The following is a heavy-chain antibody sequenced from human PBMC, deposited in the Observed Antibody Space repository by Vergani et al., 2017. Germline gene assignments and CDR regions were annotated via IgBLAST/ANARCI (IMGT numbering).Heavy chain of an antibody. Sequence: EVQLLESGGGLVQPGGSRRLSCAGAGFTFDTYTIAFVRPAPGKGLEWVATISSGGGDIFYADSVKGRFTISRDNSKNNLFLQMNSLKDEDTAVYYCTTAWGLYYLHGEYFQYWGRGTLVSVSS. J-gene: IGHJ1*01. CDR1: GFTFDTYT. CDR3: TTAWGLYYLHGEYFQY. V-gene: IGHV3-23*01. CDR2: ISSGGGDI. D-gene: IGHD3-10*01.